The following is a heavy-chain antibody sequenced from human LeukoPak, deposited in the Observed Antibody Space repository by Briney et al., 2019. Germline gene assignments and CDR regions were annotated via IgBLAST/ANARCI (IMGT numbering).Heavy chain of an antibody. CDR3: ARRGGSSSRRSPVDY. CDR1: GFTFSSYW. Sequence: GSLRLSCAASGFTFSSYWMTWVRQAPGKGPEWVANIKEDGSQKYYVVSVRGRFTISRDNAKNSLFLQMNSLRAEDTAVYYCARRGGSSSRRSPVDYWGQGTLVTVSS. CDR2: IKEDGSQK. V-gene: IGHV3-7*01. J-gene: IGHJ4*02. D-gene: IGHD6-6*01.